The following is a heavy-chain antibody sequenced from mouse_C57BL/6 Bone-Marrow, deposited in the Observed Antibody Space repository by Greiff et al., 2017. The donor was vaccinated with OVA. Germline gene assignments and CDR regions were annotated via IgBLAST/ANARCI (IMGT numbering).Heavy chain of an antibody. CDR3: ARNNYGSRPYAMDY. Sequence: QVQLKESGPGLVAPSQRLSITCTVSGFSLTSYAISWVRQPPGKGLEWLGVIWTGGGTNYNSALKSRLSISKDNSKSQVFLKMNSLQTDDTARYYCARNNYGSRPYAMDYWGQGTSVTVSS. V-gene: IGHV2-9-1*01. J-gene: IGHJ4*01. CDR2: IWTGGGT. D-gene: IGHD1-1*01. CDR1: GFSLTSYA.